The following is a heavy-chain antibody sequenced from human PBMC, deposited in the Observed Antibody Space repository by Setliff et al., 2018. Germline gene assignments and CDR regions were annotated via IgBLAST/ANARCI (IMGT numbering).Heavy chain of an antibody. Sequence: GASVKVSCKASGYTFRNHAFAWVRQAPGQGLEWVGWISVYNGDTNYAQKFQGRVTLTTDTSTSTAYMELRSLTSDDSAFYYCARAPSVELVTIRTNSWFTYWGQGTLVTVSS. D-gene: IGHD5-18*01. V-gene: IGHV1-18*01. J-gene: IGHJ4*02. CDR1: GYTFRNHA. CDR2: ISVYNGDT. CDR3: ARAPSVELVTIRTNSWFTY.